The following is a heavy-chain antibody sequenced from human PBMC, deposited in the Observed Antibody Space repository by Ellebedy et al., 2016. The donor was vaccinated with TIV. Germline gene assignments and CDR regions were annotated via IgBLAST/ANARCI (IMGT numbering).Heavy chain of an antibody. CDR2: ISPNSGAT. D-gene: IGHD5-18*01. V-gene: IGHV1-2*02. Sequence: AASVKVSCKAPRYTLTAYYVHWVRQAPGQGLEWMGWISPNSGATNYARKFQGRVTMTRDTSISTAYIEVSSLRSDDTAVYYCARDRDAAMGSYYYYGMDVWGQGTTVTVSS. CDR1: RYTLTAYY. CDR3: ARDRDAAMGSYYYYGMDV. J-gene: IGHJ6*02.